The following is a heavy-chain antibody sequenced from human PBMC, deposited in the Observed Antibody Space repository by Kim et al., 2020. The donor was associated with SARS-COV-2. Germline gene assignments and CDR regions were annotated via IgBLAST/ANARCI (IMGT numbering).Heavy chain of an antibody. V-gene: IGHV3-33*01. CDR2: IWYDGSNK. Sequence: GGSLRLSCAASGFTFSSYGMHWVRQAPGKGLEWVAVIWYDGSNKYYADSAKGRFTISRDNSKNTQYLQMNSLRAEDTAVYYCARDGFVVTSYCYYGMDVWGRGSTITVSS. J-gene: IGHJ6*02. CDR3: ARDGFVVTSYCYYGMDV. D-gene: IGHD2-21*01. CDR1: GFTFSSYG.